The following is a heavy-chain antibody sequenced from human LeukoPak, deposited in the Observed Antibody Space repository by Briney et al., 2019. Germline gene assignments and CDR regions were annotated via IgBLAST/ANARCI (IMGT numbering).Heavy chain of an antibody. CDR2: ISSSGTTI. CDR3: VSRAYKGEFDI. CDR1: GFIFSSYE. V-gene: IGHV3-48*03. Sequence: PGGSLRLSCAASGFIFSSYEMNWVRQAPGKGLKWVSYISSSGTTIDYADSVKGRFTISRDNAKNSLYLQMNSLRAEDTAVYYSVSRAYKGEFDIWGQGTMVTVSS. D-gene: IGHD5-12*01. J-gene: IGHJ3*02.